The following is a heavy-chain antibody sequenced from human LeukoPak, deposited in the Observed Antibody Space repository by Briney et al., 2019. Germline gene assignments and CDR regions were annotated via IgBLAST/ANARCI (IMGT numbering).Heavy chain of an antibody. CDR3: ATNDRNSWYSDS. CDR1: GGTFSDFA. J-gene: IGHJ4*02. CDR2: IIPIIGSP. D-gene: IGHD6-13*01. Sequence: SVKVSCKASGGTFSDFAISWLRQAPGQGLEWMRGIIPIIGSPNYAQKFQGRVTITADESTYTAYMELSSLRSQDTAVYYCATNDRNSWYSDSWGQGTLVTVSS. V-gene: IGHV1-69*13.